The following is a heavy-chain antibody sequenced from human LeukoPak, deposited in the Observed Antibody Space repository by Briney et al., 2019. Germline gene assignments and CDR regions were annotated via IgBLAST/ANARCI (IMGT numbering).Heavy chain of an antibody. CDR2: ISDGTST. J-gene: IGHJ4*02. V-gene: IGHV3-74*01. CDR3: AREPDFDY. Sequence: GGSLRLSCAASGFTFSSYWMHWVRQAPGKGLVWVSRISDGTSTSYADSVKGRFTISRDNAENTLYLQMTSLRAEDTAVYYCAREPDFDYWGQGTLVTVSS. CDR1: GFTFSSYW.